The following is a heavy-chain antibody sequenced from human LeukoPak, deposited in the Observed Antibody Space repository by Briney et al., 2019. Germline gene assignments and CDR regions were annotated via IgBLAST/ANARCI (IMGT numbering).Heavy chain of an antibody. Sequence: ASVKVSCKASGYTFTSYGISWVRQAPGQGLEWMGWISAYNGNTNYAQKLQGRVTMTTDTSTSTVYMELRSLRSDDTAVYYCARHRYCSSTSCHPRRWFDPWGQGTLVTVSS. CDR3: ARHRYCSSTSCHPRRWFDP. D-gene: IGHD2-2*01. J-gene: IGHJ5*02. CDR1: GYTFTSYG. V-gene: IGHV1-18*01. CDR2: ISAYNGNT.